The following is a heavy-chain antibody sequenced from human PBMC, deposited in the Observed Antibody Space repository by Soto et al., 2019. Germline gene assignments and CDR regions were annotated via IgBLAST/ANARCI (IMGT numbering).Heavy chain of an antibody. V-gene: IGHV5-51*01. CDR2: IYPGDSDT. D-gene: IGHD3-9*01. J-gene: IGHJ5*02. Sequence: GESLKVSCKGSGYSFTSYGSGWVRQMPGKGLEWMGIIYPGDSDTRYSPSFQGQVTISADKSISTAYLQWSSLKVSDTAMYYCARSDLTGYYFGISWGQGTLVTVPQ. CDR1: GYSFTSYG. CDR3: ARSDLTGYYFGIS.